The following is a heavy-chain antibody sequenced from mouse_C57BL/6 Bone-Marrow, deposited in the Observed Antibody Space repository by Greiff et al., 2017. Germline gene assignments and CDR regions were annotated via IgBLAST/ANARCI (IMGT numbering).Heavy chain of an antibody. CDR1: GFTFSSYA. CDR3: TRAYYYGAMDY. J-gene: IGHJ4*01. CDR2: ISSGGDYI. V-gene: IGHV5-9-1*02. Sequence: EVHLVESGEGLVKPGGSLKLSCAASGFTFSSYAMSWVRQTPEKRLEWVAYISSGGDYIYYADTVKGRFTNSRDNARNTLYLQMSSLKSEDTAMYYCTRAYYYGAMDYWGQGTSVTVSS. D-gene: IGHD1-1*01.